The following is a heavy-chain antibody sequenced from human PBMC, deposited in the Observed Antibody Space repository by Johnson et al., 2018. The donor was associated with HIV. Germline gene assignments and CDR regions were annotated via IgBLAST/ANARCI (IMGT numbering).Heavy chain of an antibody. V-gene: IGHV3-30*04. CDR1: GFTFSSYA. CDR3: AKDQLVGATYAAFDI. J-gene: IGHJ3*02. D-gene: IGHD1-26*01. Sequence: VQLVESGGGVVQPGRSLRLSCAASGFTFSSYAMHWVRQAPGKGLEWVAVISYDGSDKYYADSVKGRFTISRDSSKNTLYLQMNSLRPEDTAVYYCAKDQLVGATYAAFDIWGQGTMVTVSS. CDR2: ISYDGSDK.